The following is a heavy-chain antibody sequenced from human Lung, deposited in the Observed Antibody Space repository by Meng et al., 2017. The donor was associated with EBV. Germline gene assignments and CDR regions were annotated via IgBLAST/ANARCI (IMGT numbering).Heavy chain of an antibody. D-gene: IGHD2-8*02. Sequence: VQLQQWRAGLWKPAEALALTCAVNGGSLSGAYWNWIRQPPGKGLEWIGEIIHGGSPSYNPSLKSRVTISIDTSKNQLSLMLSSVTAADTAVYYCARRPTGIDYWGQGTLVTVSS. V-gene: IGHV4-34*12. CDR2: IIHGGSP. J-gene: IGHJ4*02. CDR1: GGSLSGAY. CDR3: ARRPTGIDY.